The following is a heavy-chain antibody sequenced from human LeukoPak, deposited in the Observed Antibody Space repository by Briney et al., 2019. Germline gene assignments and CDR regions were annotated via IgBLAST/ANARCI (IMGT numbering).Heavy chain of an antibody. CDR2: IWYDGSNK. CDR3: ARERSAMIVVFDY. V-gene: IGHV3-33*01. Sequence: GGSLRLSCAASGFTFSSYGMHWVRQAPGKGLEWVAVIWYDGSNKYYADSVKDRFTISRDNSKNTLYLQMNSLRAEDTAVYYCARERSAMIVVFDYWGQGTLVTVSS. J-gene: IGHJ4*02. CDR1: GFTFSSYG. D-gene: IGHD3-22*01.